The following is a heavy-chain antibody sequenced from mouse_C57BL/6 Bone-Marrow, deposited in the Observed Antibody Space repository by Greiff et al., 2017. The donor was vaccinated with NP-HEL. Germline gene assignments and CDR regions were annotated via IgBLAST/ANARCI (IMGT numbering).Heavy chain of an antibody. V-gene: IGHV5-17*01. J-gene: IGHJ4*01. CDR1: GFIFSDYG. Sequence: EVQRVEPGGGLVKPGGSLKLSCAASGFIFSDYGMHWVRQAPEKGLEWVAYISSGSSTIYYADTVKGRFTISRDNAKNTLFLQMTSLRSEDTAIYYCANMDYWGQGTSVTVSS. CDR2: ISSGSSTI. CDR3: ANMDY.